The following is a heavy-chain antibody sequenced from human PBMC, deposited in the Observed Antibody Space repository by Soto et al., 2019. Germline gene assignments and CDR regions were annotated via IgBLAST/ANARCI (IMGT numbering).Heavy chain of an antibody. J-gene: IGHJ5*02. Sequence: PGGSLKISCKGSGYSFTSYWIGWVRQMPGKGLEWMGIIYPGYSDTRYSPSFQGQVTISADKSISTAYLQWSSLKASDTDMYYCARQRPMYYDILPGYYGNWFDPWGQGTLVTVSS. CDR1: GYSFTSYW. CDR2: IYPGYSDT. V-gene: IGHV5-51*01. CDR3: ARQRPMYYDILPGYYGNWFDP. D-gene: IGHD3-9*01.